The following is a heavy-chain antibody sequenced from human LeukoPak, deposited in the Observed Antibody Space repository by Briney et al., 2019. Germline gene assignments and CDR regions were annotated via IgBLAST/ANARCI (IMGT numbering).Heavy chain of an antibody. CDR1: GGSISSSSYY. J-gene: IGHJ4*02. CDR2: IYTSGST. Sequence: PSETRSLTCTVSGGSISSSSYYWGWIRQPPGKGLEWIGSIYTSGSTNYNPSLKSRVTISVDTSKNQFSLKLSSVTAADTAVYYCARASYYGDYWGQGTLVTVSS. V-gene: IGHV4-39*07. CDR3: ARASYYGDY. D-gene: IGHD4-17*01.